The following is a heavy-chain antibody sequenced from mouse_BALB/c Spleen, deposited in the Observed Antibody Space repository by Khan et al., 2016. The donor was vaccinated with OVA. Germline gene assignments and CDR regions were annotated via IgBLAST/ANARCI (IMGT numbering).Heavy chain of an antibody. CDR1: GYTFSSYW. J-gene: IGHJ3*01. Sequence: QVQLQQSGAELMKPGASVKISCKATGYTFSSYWIEWVKQRPGHGLEWIGEILPGSGSTNYNAKFKDKVTFTADTSSNTAYMQLSSLTSEDSAVYYCARGNYYGSNSWCGYWGQGTLVTVSA. V-gene: IGHV1-9*01. CDR2: ILPGSGST. D-gene: IGHD1-1*01. CDR3: ARGNYYGSNSWCGY.